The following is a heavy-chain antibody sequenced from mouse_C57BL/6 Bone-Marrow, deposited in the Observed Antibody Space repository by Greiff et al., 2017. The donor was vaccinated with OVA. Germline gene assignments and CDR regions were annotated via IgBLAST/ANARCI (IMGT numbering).Heavy chain of an antibody. CDR3: TTYRY. CDR1: GFNIKDDY. V-gene: IGHV14-4*01. Sequence: EVQLQQSGAELVRPGASVKLSCTASGFNIKDDYMHWVKQRPEQGLEWIGWIDPENGDTEYASKFQGKATTIVDTSSKTAYLQLSSLTSEDTAVYYCTTYRYWGQGTTLTVSS. J-gene: IGHJ2*01. CDR2: IDPENGDT.